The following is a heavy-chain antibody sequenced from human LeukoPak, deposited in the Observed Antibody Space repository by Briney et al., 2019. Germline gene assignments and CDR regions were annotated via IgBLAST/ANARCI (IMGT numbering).Heavy chain of an antibody. V-gene: IGHV4-4*02. D-gene: IGHD2-15*01. CDR2: IYHSGST. Sequence: SGTLSLTCAVSGGSISSSNWWSWVRQPPGKGLEWIGEIYHSGSTNYNPSLKSRVTISVDTSKNQFSLKLSSVTAADTAVYYCARKIVVVAATPVRSYYFDYWGQGTLVTVSS. CDR1: GGSISSSNW. J-gene: IGHJ4*02. CDR3: ARKIVVVAATPVRSYYFDY.